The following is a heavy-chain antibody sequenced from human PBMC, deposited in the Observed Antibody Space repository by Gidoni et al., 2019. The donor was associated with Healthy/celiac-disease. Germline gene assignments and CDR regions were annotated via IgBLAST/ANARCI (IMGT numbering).Heavy chain of an antibody. CDR1: GGTFSSYS. D-gene: IGHD3-22*01. CDR3: ARVNSGYYYDSSGERYYYYYMHV. Sequence: QVQLVQSGAEVKKPGSSVKVSCKASGGTFSSYSISWVRQAPGQGLEWMGGIIPLSGTANYAQKFQGRVTITADKSTTTAYMELSSLRSEDTAVYYCARVNSGYYYDSSGERYYYYYMHVWGKGTTVTVSS. V-gene: IGHV1-69*06. CDR2: IIPLSGTA. J-gene: IGHJ6*03.